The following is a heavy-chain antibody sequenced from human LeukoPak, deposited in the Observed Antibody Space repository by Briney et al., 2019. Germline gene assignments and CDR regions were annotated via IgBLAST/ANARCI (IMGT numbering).Heavy chain of an antibody. D-gene: IGHD5-18*01. CDR2: IYTSGST. Sequence: PSETLSLTCTVSGGSISSYYWSWIRQPAGKGLEWIGRIYTSGSTNYNPSLKSRVTMSVDTSKNQFSLKLSSVTAADTAGYYCARAELVDTAMVSTWYFDLWGRGTLVTVSS. V-gene: IGHV4-4*07. CDR3: ARAELVDTAMVSTWYFDL. CDR1: GGSISSYY. J-gene: IGHJ2*01.